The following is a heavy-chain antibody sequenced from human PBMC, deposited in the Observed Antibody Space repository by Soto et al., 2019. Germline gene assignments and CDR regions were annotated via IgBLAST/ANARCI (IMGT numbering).Heavy chain of an antibody. CDR3: ARDAPDYDPTGDYYYYYMDV. Sequence: SETLSLTCTVSGGSISSYYWSWIRQPPGKGLEWIGYIYYSGSTNYNPSLKSRVTISVDTSKNQFSLKLSSVTAADTAVYYCARDAPDYDPTGDYYYYYMDVWGKGTTVTVSS. J-gene: IGHJ6*03. CDR2: IYYSGST. V-gene: IGHV4-59*01. D-gene: IGHD4-17*01. CDR1: GGSISSYY.